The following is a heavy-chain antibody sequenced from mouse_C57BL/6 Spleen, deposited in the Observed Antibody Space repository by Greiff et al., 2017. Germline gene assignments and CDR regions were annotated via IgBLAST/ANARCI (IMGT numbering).Heavy chain of an antibody. CDR3: ARWRLPFYARNY. D-gene: IGHD2-2*01. V-gene: IGHV3-6*01. Sequence: EVHLVESGPGLVKPSPSLSLTCSVTGYSITSGYSWNWIRQFPGNNLEWMGYISYDGSNNYNPSLKNRISITRDTSKNQFFLKFNSVTTEDTATYYCARWRLPFYARNYWGQGTSVTVSS. CDR2: ISYDGSN. CDR1: GYSITSGYS. J-gene: IGHJ4*01.